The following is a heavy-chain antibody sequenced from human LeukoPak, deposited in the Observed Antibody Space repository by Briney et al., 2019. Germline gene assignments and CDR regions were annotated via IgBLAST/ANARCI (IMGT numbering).Heavy chain of an antibody. D-gene: IGHD1-26*01. J-gene: IGHJ5*02. CDR2: IKEDGSEK. CDR1: GFTFTSYW. Sequence: GGTLRLSCAASGFTFTSYWMTWVRQAPGTGLELVANIKEDGSEKYYVDSVKGRFTISRDNAKNSLYLQMNSLRAEDTAVYYCVYGGSYYVAWGQGTLVTVSS. V-gene: IGHV3-7*01. CDR3: VYGGSYYVA.